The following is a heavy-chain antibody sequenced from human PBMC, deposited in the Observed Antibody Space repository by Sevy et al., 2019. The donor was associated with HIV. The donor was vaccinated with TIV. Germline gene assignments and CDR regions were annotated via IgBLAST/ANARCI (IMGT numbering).Heavy chain of an antibody. CDR1: GFTFSHAW. V-gene: IGHV3-15*01. Sequence: GGSLRLSCAASGFTFSHAWMSWVRQAPGKGLEWVGRIKSKPDGGTTDYAAPVKGRFTISRDDSKSTLFLQMNSLKTEDTAVYYCSTDPIIVLLGTDGMDVWGQGTTVTVSS. CDR3: STDPIIVLLGTDGMDV. D-gene: IGHD2-8*02. CDR2: IKSKPDGGTT. J-gene: IGHJ6*02.